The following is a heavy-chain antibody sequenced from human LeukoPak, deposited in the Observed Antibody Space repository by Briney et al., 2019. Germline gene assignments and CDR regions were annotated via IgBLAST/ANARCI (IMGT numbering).Heavy chain of an antibody. V-gene: IGHV4-39*01. CDR2: IYYSGST. D-gene: IGHD6-13*01. Sequence: SETLSLTCTVSGGSMSSSRYYWGWIRQPPGKGLQWIGRIYYSGSTYYNPSLNSRVTVSVDTSKEQFSLRLRSVTAADTALYYCTAGPWYFDYWGQGTLVTVSS. CDR3: TAGPWYFDY. J-gene: IGHJ4*02. CDR1: GGSMSSSRYY.